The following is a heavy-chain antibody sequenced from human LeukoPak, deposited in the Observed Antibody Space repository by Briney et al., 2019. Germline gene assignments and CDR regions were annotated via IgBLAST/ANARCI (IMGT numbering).Heavy chain of an antibody. J-gene: IGHJ4*02. D-gene: IGHD1-26*01. Sequence: SGGSLRLSCAASGFTFSSYWMHWVRQAPGKGLAWVSRINTDGSSTDYADSVKGRFTVSRDNAKSTLYLQMNSLRAEDTAVYYCATGRGTPLGFWGQGALVTVSS. CDR1: GFTFSSYW. CDR2: INTDGSST. CDR3: ATGRGTPLGF. V-gene: IGHV3-74*01.